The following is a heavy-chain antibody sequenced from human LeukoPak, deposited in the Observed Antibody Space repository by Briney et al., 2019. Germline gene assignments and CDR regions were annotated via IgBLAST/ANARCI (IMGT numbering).Heavy chain of an antibody. CDR1: GGTFSSYA. CDR3: AGAPYCSSSSCYGSDAFVI. D-gene: IGHD2-2*01. CDR2: NIPIFGTA. J-gene: IGHJ3*02. V-gene: IGHV1-69*01. Sequence: SVKVSCKASGGTFSSYALSWVRQAPGQGLDWMGGNIPIFGTANYAQKFQGRVTITADELASTAYMELSSLRSEDTAVYYCAGAPYCSSSSCYGSDAFVIWGQGTMVTVSS.